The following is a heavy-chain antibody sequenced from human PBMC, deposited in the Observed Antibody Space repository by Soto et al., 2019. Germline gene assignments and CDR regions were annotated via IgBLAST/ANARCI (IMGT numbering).Heavy chain of an antibody. J-gene: IGHJ4*02. CDR1: GFTFSHYL. V-gene: IGHV3-74*01. CDR2: VSGDGTST. D-gene: IGHD4-17*01. Sequence: GGSLILSCAASGFTFSHYLMHWVRHAPGEGPAWISRVSGDGTSTRYVDSVKGRFTISRDNAENILYLQMNSLRAEDTAVYYCARGLYGDYDFNYFDFWGQGTLVTVSS. CDR3: ARGLYGDYDFNYFDF.